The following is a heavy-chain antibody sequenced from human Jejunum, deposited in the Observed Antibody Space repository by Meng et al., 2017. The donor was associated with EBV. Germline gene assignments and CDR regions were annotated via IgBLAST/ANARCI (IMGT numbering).Heavy chain of an antibody. D-gene: IGHD5-12*01. CDR3: WGLGYSGYDRGFDY. V-gene: IGHV4-61*01. J-gene: IGHJ4*02. Sequence: QVQGVDSGGVKPSVALSLQCPCTGCSVNCSNVSWSWVRQPPGKGLEWIGYIFSSVSTKYIPPLKSRVAIIPDTSKTRFSLMLSTVTAAENTVDYCWGLGYSGYDRGFDYWGQGALVTVSS. CDR1: GCSVNCSNVS. CDR2: IFSSVST.